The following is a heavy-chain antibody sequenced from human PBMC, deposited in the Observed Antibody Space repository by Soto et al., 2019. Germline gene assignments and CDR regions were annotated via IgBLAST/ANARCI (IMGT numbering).Heavy chain of an antibody. J-gene: IGHJ4*02. CDR3: VSLQTSGWTGAH. V-gene: IGHV1-2*02. CDR1: GYSFSGYY. D-gene: IGHD6-25*01. Sequence: ASVKVSCKASGYSFSGYYIQWVRQAPGQGPEWLGWIYPNTETTDSSKKFQGRVTMTSDMSTRTVYMELRDLRSDDTAVYYCVSLQTSGWTGAHWGQGTLVTVSS. CDR2: IYPNTETT.